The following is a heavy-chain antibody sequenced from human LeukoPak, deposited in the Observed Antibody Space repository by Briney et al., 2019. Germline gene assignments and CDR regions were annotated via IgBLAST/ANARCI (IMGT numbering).Heavy chain of an antibody. Sequence: SETLSLTCTVSGGTISGYYWSWIRQPPGKGLEWVGYISYSGSTNYNPSLKSRVTISVDTSKNQFSLKLSSVTAADTAIYYCARDGRAGSLFAYWGQGTLVTVSS. J-gene: IGHJ4*02. CDR1: GGTISGYY. D-gene: IGHD6-19*01. CDR2: ISYSGST. V-gene: IGHV4-59*01. CDR3: ARDGRAGSLFAY.